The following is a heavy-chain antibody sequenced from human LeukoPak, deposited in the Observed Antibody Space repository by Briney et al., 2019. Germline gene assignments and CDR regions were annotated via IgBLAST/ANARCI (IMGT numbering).Heavy chain of an antibody. CDR1: GGSFSGYY. J-gene: IGHJ3*02. CDR2: INHSGST. V-gene: IGHV4-34*01. D-gene: IGHD2-2*01. CDR3: ARGYCSSTSCYAVAFDI. Sequence: SETLSLTCAVYGGSFSGYYWSWIRQPPGKGLEWIGEINHSGSTNYNPSLKSRVTISVDTSKNQFSLKPSSVTAADTAVYYCARGYCSSTSCYAVAFDIWGQGTMVTVSS.